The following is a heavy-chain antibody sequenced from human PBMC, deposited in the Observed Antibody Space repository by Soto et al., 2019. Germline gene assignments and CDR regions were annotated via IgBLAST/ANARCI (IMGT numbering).Heavy chain of an antibody. CDR2: ISGSGGST. J-gene: IGHJ4*02. V-gene: IGHV3-23*01. Sequence: SLRLSCAASGFTFSSYAMSWVRQAPGKGLEWVSAISGSGGSTYYADSVKGRFTISRDNSKNTLFLQMNSLRAEDTAVYYCAKDIRGYDRPIDCWGQGTLVTVSS. CDR3: AKDIRGYDRPIDC. CDR1: GFTFSSYA. D-gene: IGHD5-12*01.